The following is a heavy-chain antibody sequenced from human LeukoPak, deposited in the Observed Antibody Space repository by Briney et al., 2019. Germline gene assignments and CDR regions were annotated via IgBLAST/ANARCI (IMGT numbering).Heavy chain of an antibody. CDR3: ARGRGYVYGYDY. V-gene: IGHV3-64*01. J-gene: IGHJ4*02. D-gene: IGHD5-18*01. Sequence: PGGSLRLSCAASGFMVSDYDMHWVRQAPGKGLEYVSHIVANGDRTYYAISVKGRFTISRDNSKNTLYLQVGSLRAEDMAVYYCARGRGYVYGYDYWGQGTLVTVSS. CDR2: IVANGDRT. CDR1: GFMVSDYD.